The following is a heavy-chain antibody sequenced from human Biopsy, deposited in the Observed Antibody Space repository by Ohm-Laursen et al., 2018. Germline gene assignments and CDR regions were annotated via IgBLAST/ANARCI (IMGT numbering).Heavy chain of an antibody. CDR1: GGSVRSPDHR. CDR2: IYYSWTT. CDR3: ARAYFYGMGTSNYFLDS. J-gene: IGHJ4*02. Sequence: PSQTLSLTCTVSGGSVRSPDHRWNWVRRAPGKGLEWIGNIYYSWTTLYNPPLSGRVTMDLDRSTNQFSLKLKSVTSADTAVYFCARAYFYGMGTSNYFLDSWGQGALVTVSS. D-gene: IGHD3-10*01. V-gene: IGHV4-30-4*08.